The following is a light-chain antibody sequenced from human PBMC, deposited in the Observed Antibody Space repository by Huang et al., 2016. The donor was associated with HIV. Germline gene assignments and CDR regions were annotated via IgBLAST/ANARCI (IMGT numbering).Light chain of an antibody. CDR1: QSVHSY. J-gene: IGKJ4*01. V-gene: IGKV3-11*01. CDR3: QQRSAWPLT. Sequence: EIVLTQSPATLSLYPGERATLSCRACQSVHSYLAWYQQKPGQAPILLIYDASNRATGIPARFSGSGSGTDFTLTISNLQSEDFAVYYCQQRSAWPLTFGGGTKVEI. CDR2: DAS.